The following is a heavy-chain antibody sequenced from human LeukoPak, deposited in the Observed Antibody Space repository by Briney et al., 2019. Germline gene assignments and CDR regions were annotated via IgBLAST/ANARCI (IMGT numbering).Heavy chain of an antibody. CDR3: ARGTNFLLSGGSDIVVVPDAGEESPDYGMDV. D-gene: IGHD2-2*01. Sequence: SETLSLTCAVYGGSFSGYYWSWIRQPPGKGLEWIGEINHSGSTNYNPSLKSRVTISVDTSKNQFSLKLRSVTAADTAVYYCARGTNFLLSGGSDIVVVPDAGEESPDYGMDVWGQGTTVTVSS. V-gene: IGHV4-34*01. J-gene: IGHJ6*02. CDR2: INHSGST. CDR1: GGSFSGYY.